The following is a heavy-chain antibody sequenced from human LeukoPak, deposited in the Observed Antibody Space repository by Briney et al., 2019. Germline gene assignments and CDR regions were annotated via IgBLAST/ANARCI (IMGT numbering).Heavy chain of an antibody. CDR1: GYTFSSVP. CDR3: AKDRGY. J-gene: IGHJ4*02. Sequence: GGSLRLSCAASGYTFSSVPMTWVRQAPWKGLEWVSAIGSRSAGTTYYADSVKGRFTISRDDSKNTLYLQMSSLTGEDTAVYYCAKDRGYWGQGTLVTVSS. V-gene: IGHV3-23*01. CDR2: IGSRSAGTT.